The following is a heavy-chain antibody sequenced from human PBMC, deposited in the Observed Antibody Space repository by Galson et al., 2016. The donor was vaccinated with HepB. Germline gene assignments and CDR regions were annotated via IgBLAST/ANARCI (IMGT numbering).Heavy chain of an antibody. J-gene: IGHJ6*03. V-gene: IGHV1-58*01. CDR3: AAEASYYGDYGYLYYYMDV. CDR1: GFTFTRST. CDR2: IVVGSGYT. Sequence: SVKVSCKASGFTFTRSTVQWVRQARGQRLEWIGWIVVGSGYTNYAQKFQERVTITRDMSTSTAYMELSSLRSEDTAVYYCAAEASYYGDYGYLYYYMDVWGKGTTVTVSS. D-gene: IGHD4-17*01.